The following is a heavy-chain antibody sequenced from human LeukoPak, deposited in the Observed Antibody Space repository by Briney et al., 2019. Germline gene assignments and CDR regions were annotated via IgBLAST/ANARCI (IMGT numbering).Heavy chain of an antibody. Sequence: PGGSLRLSCVASGFTFSDAWLSWVRQAPGKGLEWVGRIKSKIDGGTIGYGAPVKGRFTISRDDSRNTLYLQMNSLKIEDTAVYYCTTRRQDGCWGQGTLVTVS. CDR2: IKSKIDGGTI. CDR3: TTRRQDGC. V-gene: IGHV3-15*01. D-gene: IGHD6-25*01. CDR1: GFTFSDAW. J-gene: IGHJ4*02.